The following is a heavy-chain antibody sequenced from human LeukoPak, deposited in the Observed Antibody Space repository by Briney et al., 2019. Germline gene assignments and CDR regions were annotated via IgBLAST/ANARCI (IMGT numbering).Heavy chain of an antibody. Sequence: GGSLRLSCAASEFTFSDYYMSWIRQAPGKGLEWVSYISTSGTTIYYVDSVKGRFTISRDNAKNSLYLQMNSLRAEDTAVYYCARDNSIVGRPGDWFDPWGQGTLVTVSS. D-gene: IGHD3-22*01. CDR3: ARDNSIVGRPGDWFDP. J-gene: IGHJ5*02. V-gene: IGHV3-11*04. CDR2: ISTSGTTI. CDR1: EFTFSDYY.